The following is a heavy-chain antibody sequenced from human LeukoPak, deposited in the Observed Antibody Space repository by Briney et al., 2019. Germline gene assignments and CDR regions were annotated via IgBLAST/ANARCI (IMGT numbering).Heavy chain of an antibody. CDR3: GRHGFAVVTASFDY. J-gene: IGHJ4*02. CDR1: GGSIIISNYY. CDR2: IYYSGST. V-gene: IGHV4-39*01. D-gene: IGHD2-21*02. Sequence: PSETLSLTCTVSGGSIIISNYYWGWIRQPPGKELEWIGSIYYSGSTYYNPSLKSRVTISVDTSKNQFSLKLSSVTAADTAVYYCGRHGFAVVTASFDYWGQGTLVTVSS.